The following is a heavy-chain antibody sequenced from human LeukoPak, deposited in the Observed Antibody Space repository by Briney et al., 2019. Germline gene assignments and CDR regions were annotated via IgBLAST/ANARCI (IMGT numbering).Heavy chain of an antibody. V-gene: IGHV4-30-2*01. CDR3: AGERITIFGVVIPGHH. CDR1: GDSISSGAYS. Sequence: SETLSLTCVVSGDSISSGAYSWRWIRQPPGKGLEWIGYIFHTGSTFYNPSLKSRLTISVDNSKNQFSLRLSSVTAADTAVYYCAGERITIFGVVIPGHHWGQGTLVTVSS. CDR2: IFHTGST. D-gene: IGHD3-3*01. J-gene: IGHJ5*02.